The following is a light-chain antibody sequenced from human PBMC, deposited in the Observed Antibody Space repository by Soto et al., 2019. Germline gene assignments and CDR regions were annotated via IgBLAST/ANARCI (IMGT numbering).Light chain of an antibody. CDR3: QQYNNWPLT. CDR1: QSVSSN. CDR2: GAS. V-gene: IGKV3-15*01. Sequence: EIVMTQSPATLSVSPGERATLSCRASQSVSSNLAWYQQKPGQAPRLLIYGASTRATGIPARFSGSGSGTEFTLTISSLPSEDSAVYYCQQYNNWPLTFGQGTTVEIK. J-gene: IGKJ1*01.